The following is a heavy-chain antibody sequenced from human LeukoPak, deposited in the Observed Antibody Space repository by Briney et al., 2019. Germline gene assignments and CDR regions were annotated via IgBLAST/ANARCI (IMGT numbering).Heavy chain of an antibody. CDR2: IYYSGST. V-gene: IGHV4-39*07. CDR3: ARDLIVLMVYARESWFDP. D-gene: IGHD2-8*01. Sequence: SETLSLTCTVSGGSISSSSYYWGWIRQPPGKGLEWIGSIYYSGSTYYNRSLKSRVTISVDTSKNQFSLKLSSVTAADTAVYYCARDLIVLMVYARESWFDPWGQGTLVTVSS. CDR1: GGSISSSSYY. J-gene: IGHJ5*02.